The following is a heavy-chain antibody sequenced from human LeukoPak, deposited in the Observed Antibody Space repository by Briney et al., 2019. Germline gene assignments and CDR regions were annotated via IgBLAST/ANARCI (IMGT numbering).Heavy chain of an antibody. CDR1: GYTFTSYG. J-gene: IGHJ4*02. CDR3: ARVKQLGLFDY. CDR2: ISAYNGNT. V-gene: IGHV1-18*01. Sequence: VASVKVSCKASGYTFTSYGISWVRQAPGQGLEWMGWISAYNGNTNYAQKLQGRVTMTTDTSTTTAYMELRSLRSDDTAVYYCARVKQLGLFDYWGQGTLVTVSS. D-gene: IGHD6-6*01.